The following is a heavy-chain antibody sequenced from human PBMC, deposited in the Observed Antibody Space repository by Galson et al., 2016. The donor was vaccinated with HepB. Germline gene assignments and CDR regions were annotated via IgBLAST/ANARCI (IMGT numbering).Heavy chain of an antibody. CDR1: GASISSYY. V-gene: IGHV4-59*01. J-gene: IGHJ4*02. CDR3: AGDHGSSGWLY. D-gene: IGHD6-19*01. CDR2: FYYRGST. Sequence: SETLSLTCTVSGASISSYYWSWLRQPPGKGLEWIGDFYYRGSTHSNPSLKSRVTISADTSKNQLSLTLRSVTAADTAVYYCAGDHGSSGWLYWGQGTLVTVSS.